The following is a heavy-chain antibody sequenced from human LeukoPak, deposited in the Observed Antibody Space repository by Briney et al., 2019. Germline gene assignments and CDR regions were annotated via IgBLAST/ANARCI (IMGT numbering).Heavy chain of an antibody. D-gene: IGHD3-16*01. Sequence: SETLSLTCTVSGGSISSYYWSWIRRPAGKGLEWIGRIYTSGSTNYNPSLKSRVIMSVDTSKNQFSLNLTSVTAADTAVYYCARFTPQGYGWGGYNRFDPWGQGTLVTVSS. J-gene: IGHJ5*02. V-gene: IGHV4-4*07. CDR2: IYTSGST. CDR1: GGSISSYY. CDR3: ARFTPQGYGWGGYNRFDP.